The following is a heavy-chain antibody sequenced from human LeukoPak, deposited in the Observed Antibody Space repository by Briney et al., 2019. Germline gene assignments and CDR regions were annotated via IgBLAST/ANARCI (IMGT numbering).Heavy chain of an antibody. D-gene: IGHD5-18*01. Sequence: GGSLRLSCAASGFTFSRYAMHWVRQAPGKGLEYVSAISSNGGSTFYANSVKGRFTISRDNSKNTLYLQMASLRAEDMAVYFCARVSGYSYSDTAFDYWGQGTLVTVSS. CDR3: ARVSGYSYSDTAFDY. V-gene: IGHV3-64*01. CDR2: ISSNGGST. J-gene: IGHJ4*02. CDR1: GFTFSRYA.